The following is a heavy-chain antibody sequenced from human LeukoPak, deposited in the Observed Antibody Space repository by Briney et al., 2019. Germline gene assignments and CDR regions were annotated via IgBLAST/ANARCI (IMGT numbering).Heavy chain of an antibody. V-gene: IGHV3-33*06. D-gene: IGHD2-2*01. J-gene: IGHJ4*02. CDR2: IWYDGTNE. Sequence: QPGRSLRLSCVASGFTFSSYGMHWVRQAPGKGLEWMAVIWYDGTNEYNADSVKGRFTISRDSSKSTLYLQMNSLRAEDTAVYYCAKDHCSSSSCYDFDYWGQGTLVTVSS. CDR3: AKDHCSSSSCYDFDY. CDR1: GFTFSSYG.